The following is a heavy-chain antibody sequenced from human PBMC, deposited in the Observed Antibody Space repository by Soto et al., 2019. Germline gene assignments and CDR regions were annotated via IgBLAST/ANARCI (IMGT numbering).Heavy chain of an antibody. D-gene: IGHD5-18*01. Sequence: ASVKVSCKASGYTFTGYYMHRVRQAPGQGLEWMGWINPNSGGTNYAQKFQGRVTMTRDTSISTAYMELSRLRSDDTAVYYCARDPGGYSYGYYLYYGMDVWGQGTTVTVSS. CDR2: INPNSGGT. CDR3: ARDPGGYSYGYYLYYGMDV. CDR1: GYTFTGYY. V-gene: IGHV1-2*02. J-gene: IGHJ6*02.